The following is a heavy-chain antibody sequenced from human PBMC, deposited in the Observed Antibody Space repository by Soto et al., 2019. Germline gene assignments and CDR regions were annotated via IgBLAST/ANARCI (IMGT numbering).Heavy chain of an antibody. CDR1: GFTFSIYN. CDR3: ARDMAVAGYYFDY. D-gene: IGHD6-19*01. J-gene: IGHJ4*02. CDR2: IGSRRNYI. V-gene: IGHV3-21*03. Sequence: EVQLVESGGGLVKPGGSLRLSCAASGFTFSIYNMNWVRQAPGKGLEWVSSIGSRRNYIFYADSVKGRFTISRDNAKNSLYLQMNSLRGEDTAVSFCARDMAVAGYYFDYWGQGTLVTVSS.